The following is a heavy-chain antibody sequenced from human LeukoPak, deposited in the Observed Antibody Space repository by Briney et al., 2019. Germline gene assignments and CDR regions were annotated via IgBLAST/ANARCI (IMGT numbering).Heavy chain of an antibody. CDR3: AGGQALDY. CDR2: IYHSGRT. CDR1: GYSISSGYY. V-gene: IGHV4-38-2*02. Sequence: PSETLSLTCTVSGYSISSGYYWGWIRQPPGKGLEWIGSIYHSGRTFYNPSLKSRVTISVDTSKNQFSLKLSSVTAADTAVYYCAGGQALDYWGQGTLVTVSS. J-gene: IGHJ4*02. D-gene: IGHD3-10*01.